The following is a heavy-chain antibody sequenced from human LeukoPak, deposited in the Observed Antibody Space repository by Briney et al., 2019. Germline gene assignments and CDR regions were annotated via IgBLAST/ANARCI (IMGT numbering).Heavy chain of an antibody. CDR1: GASTDRRVSTNSYY. V-gene: IGHV4-61*05. Sequence: SETLSLTCTVSGASTDRRVSTNSYYWSWIRQFPGKGLEWIGNIYNIGSVTYKPSLRSRVTMSIDMSKKQLSLRLTSVTAADTAVYFCAINSSGSALDYWGQGILVTVSS. CDR3: AINSSGSALDY. CDR2: IYNIGSV. D-gene: IGHD3-22*01. J-gene: IGHJ4*02.